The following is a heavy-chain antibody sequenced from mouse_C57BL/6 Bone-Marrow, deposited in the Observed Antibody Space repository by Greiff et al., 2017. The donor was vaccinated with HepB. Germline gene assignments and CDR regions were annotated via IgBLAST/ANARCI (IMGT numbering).Heavy chain of an antibody. J-gene: IGHJ3*01. D-gene: IGHD1-1*01. V-gene: IGHV5-12*01. CDR2: ISNGGGST. CDR3: ARDYYGSSYPAWFAY. Sequence: EVMLVESGGGLVQPGGSLKLSCAASGFTFSDYYMYWVRQTPEKRLEWVAYISNGGGSTYYPDTVKGRFTISRDNAKNTLYLQMSRLKSEDTAMYYCARDYYGSSYPAWFAYWGQGTLVTVSA. CDR1: GFTFSDYY.